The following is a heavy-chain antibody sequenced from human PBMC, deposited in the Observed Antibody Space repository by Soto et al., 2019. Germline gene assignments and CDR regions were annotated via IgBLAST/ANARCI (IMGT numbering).Heavy chain of an antibody. CDR2: ISYHGSNK. CDR3: AKDPRDSYFGSGTNMDV. Sequence: GGSLRLSCAASGFTFSSYGMHWVRQAPGKGLEWVAVISYHGSNKYYADSVKGRFTISRDNSKNTLYLQMNSLRAEDTAVYYCAKDPRDSYFGSGTNMDVWGKGTTVTVSS. CDR1: GFTFSSYG. J-gene: IGHJ6*03. D-gene: IGHD3-10*01. V-gene: IGHV3-30*18.